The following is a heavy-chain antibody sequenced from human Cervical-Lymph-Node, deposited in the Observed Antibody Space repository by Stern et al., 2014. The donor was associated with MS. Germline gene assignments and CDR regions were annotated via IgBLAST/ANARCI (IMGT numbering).Heavy chain of an antibody. CDR1: GASISSGDYY. CDR2: IHHTGGT. CDR3: ARYGDYIEYFQL. J-gene: IGHJ1*01. D-gene: IGHD4-17*01. V-gene: IGHV4-30-4*01. Sequence: QVQLQESGPGLVKPSQTLSLTCTVSGASISSGDYYWSWVRQSPGKGLEWIGYIHHTGGTHYSSSLRSRISISVDTSKNQFSLKMTSVTAADTAVYYCARYGDYIEYFQLWGQGTLVTVSS.